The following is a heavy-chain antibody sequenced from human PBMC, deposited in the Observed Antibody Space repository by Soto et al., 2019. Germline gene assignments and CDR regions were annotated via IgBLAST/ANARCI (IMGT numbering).Heavy chain of an antibody. CDR2: FYASGYT. Sequence: QVQLQESGPGLVKPSETLSLTCAVSGGSISNYYWSWIRQPAGKGLEWIGRFYASGYTNYNPSLKSRVTMSLDISKIQFSLRLSSVTAADTAVYYCARGNQVAMSDYWGQGTLVTVSS. J-gene: IGHJ4*02. V-gene: IGHV4-4*07. CDR1: GGSISNYY. CDR3: ARGNQVAMSDY.